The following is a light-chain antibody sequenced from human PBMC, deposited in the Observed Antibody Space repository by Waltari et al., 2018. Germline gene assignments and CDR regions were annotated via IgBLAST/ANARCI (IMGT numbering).Light chain of an antibody. V-gene: IGKV1-17*01. Sequence: DIQMTQSPSSLSASVGDTVTITCRASQGINNYLNWFQQRPGKVPKLLIYAATTLQSGVPSRFRGSGSGTEFTLTISSLQPEDFATYYCVQHKSYPRTFGQGTKVEIK. CDR1: QGINNY. J-gene: IGKJ1*01. CDR2: AAT. CDR3: VQHKSYPRT.